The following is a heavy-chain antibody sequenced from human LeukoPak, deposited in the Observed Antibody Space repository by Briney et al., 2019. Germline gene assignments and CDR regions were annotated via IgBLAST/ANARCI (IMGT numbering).Heavy chain of an antibody. Sequence: GGSLRLSCAASGFTFSSYAMSWVRQAPGKGLEWVSAISGSGGSTYYADSVKGRFTISRDNSKNTLYQQMNSLRAEDTAVYYCAKGYCSSTSCYAFFDYWGQGTLVTVSS. CDR3: AKGYCSSTSCYAFFDY. D-gene: IGHD2-2*01. J-gene: IGHJ4*02. CDR2: ISGSGGST. V-gene: IGHV3-23*01. CDR1: GFTFSSYA.